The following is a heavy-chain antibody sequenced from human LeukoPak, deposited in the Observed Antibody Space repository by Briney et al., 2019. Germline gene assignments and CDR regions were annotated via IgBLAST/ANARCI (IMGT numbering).Heavy chain of an antibody. CDR1: GFSFSSYT. V-gene: IGHV3-21*01. J-gene: IGHJ4*02. D-gene: IGHD6-6*01. CDR2: ISSSSSYI. Sequence: KSGGSLRLSCAASGFSFSSYTMNWVRQAPGKGLEWVSSISSSSSYIYYADSVKGRFTISRDNAKNSLYLQMNSLRAEDTAVYYCARDAGQQLVWMGGVVHFDYWGQGTLVTVSS. CDR3: ARDAGQQLVWMGGVVHFDY.